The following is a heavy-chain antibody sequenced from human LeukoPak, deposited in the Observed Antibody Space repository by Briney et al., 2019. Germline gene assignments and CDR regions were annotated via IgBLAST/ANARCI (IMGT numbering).Heavy chain of an antibody. CDR3: ATDMIAVAGFPRDY. CDR2: FDPEDGET. J-gene: IGHJ4*02. Sequence: ASVEVSCKVSGYTLPELSMHGVRQAPGKGLEGMGGFDPEDGETIYAQKFQGRVTMTEDTSTDTAYMELSSLRSEDTAVYYCATDMIAVAGFPRDYWGQGTLVTVSS. V-gene: IGHV1-24*01. D-gene: IGHD6-19*01. CDR1: GYTLPELS.